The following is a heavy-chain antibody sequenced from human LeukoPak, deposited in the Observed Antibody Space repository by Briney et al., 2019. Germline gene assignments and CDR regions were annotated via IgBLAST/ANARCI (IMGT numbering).Heavy chain of an antibody. J-gene: IGHJ4*02. V-gene: IGHV3-7*01. Sequence: GGFLRLSCAASGFTVRDFWMAWFRQAPGKGLEWVAHIKEDGTAKYYADSVRGRFSIYKDDDKNSLSLQMNSLRVEDTAVYYCVRGGWELDYWGQGTLVTVSS. CDR2: IKEDGTAK. D-gene: IGHD4-23*01. CDR1: GFTVRDFW. CDR3: VRGGWELDY.